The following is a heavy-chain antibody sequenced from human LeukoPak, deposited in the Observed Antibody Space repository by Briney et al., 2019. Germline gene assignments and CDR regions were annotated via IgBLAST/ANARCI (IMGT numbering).Heavy chain of an antibody. CDR1: GGTFSSYA. V-gene: IGHV1-69*13. D-gene: IGHD3-3*01. J-gene: IGHJ5*02. Sequence: ASVKVSCKASGGTFSSYAISWVRQAPGQGLEWMGGIIPIFGTANYAQKFQGRVTITADESTSTAYMELSSLRSDDTAVYYCARELQRFLEWQRVNWFDPWGQGTLVTVSS. CDR3: ARELQRFLEWQRVNWFDP. CDR2: IIPIFGTA.